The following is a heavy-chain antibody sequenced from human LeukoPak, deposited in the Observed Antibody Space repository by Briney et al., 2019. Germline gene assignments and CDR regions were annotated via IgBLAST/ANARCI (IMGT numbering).Heavy chain of an antibody. CDR2: ISYDGSNK. J-gene: IGHJ4*02. CDR3: AKELYYYDSSGYSENYFDY. V-gene: IGHV3-30*18. Sequence: PGGSLRLSCAASEFTFSSYGMHWVRQAPGKGLEWVAVISYDGSNKYYADSVKGRFTISRDNSKNTLYLQMNSLRAEDAAVYYCAKELYYYDSSGYSENYFDYWGQGTLVTVSS. CDR1: EFTFSSYG. D-gene: IGHD3-22*01.